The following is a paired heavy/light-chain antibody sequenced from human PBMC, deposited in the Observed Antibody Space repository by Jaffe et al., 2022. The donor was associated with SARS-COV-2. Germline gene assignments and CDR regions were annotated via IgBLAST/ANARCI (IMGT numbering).Light chain of an antibody. CDR3: QSYDNSLSGHVV. CDR2: DNS. CDR1: SSNIGAGYD. Sequence: QSVLTQPPSVSGAPGQRVTVSCTGSSSNIGAGYDVHWYRQLPGTAPKLLIYDNSNRPSGVPDRFSGSTSGTSASLAISGLQAEDEADYYCQSYDNSLSGHVVFGGGTKVTVL. V-gene: IGLV1-40*01. J-gene: IGLJ2*01.
Heavy chain of an antibody. CDR2: IFWDDDR. D-gene: IGHD6-13*01. J-gene: IGHJ4*02. CDR1: GFSLSSSGVG. CDR3: AHRPRSSSWSYYFDY. V-gene: IGHV2-5*02. Sequence: QISLKESGPTLVTPTQTLTLTCTFSGFSLSSSGVGVGWIRQPPGRALEWLALIFWDDDRRYSPSLRSRLTITKDTSKKQVVLRMTNMDPVDTATYFCAHRPRSSSWSYYFDYWGQGALVTVSS.